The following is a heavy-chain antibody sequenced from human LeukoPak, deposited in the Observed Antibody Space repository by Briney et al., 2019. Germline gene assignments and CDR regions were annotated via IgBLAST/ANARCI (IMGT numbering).Heavy chain of an antibody. CDR2: IYYSGST. J-gene: IGHJ6*02. CDR3: ARASPYYGDYYYYYGMDV. CDR1: GGSIGNYY. D-gene: IGHD4-17*01. V-gene: IGHV4-59*01. Sequence: SETLSLTCIVSGGSIGNYYWNWIRQPPGKGLEWIGYIYYSGSTNYNPSLKSRVTISVDTSKNQFSLKLSSVTAADTAVYYCARASPYYGDYYYYYGMDVWGQGTTVTVSS.